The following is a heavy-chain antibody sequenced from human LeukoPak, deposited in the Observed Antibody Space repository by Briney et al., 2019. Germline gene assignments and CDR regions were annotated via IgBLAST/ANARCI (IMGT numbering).Heavy chain of an antibody. V-gene: IGHV4-34*01. J-gene: IGHJ4*02. Sequence: TSETLSLTCAVYGGSFSGYYWSWIRQPPGKGLEWIGEINHSGSTNYNPSLKSRVTISVDTSKNQFSLKLSSVTAADTAVYYCARESPDYYDSSGYSYYFDYWGQGTLVTVSS. D-gene: IGHD3-22*01. CDR2: INHSGST. CDR3: ARESPDYYDSSGYSYYFDY. CDR1: GGSFSGYY.